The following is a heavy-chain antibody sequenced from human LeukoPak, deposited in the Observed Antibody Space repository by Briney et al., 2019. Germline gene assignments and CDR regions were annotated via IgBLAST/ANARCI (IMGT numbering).Heavy chain of an antibody. CDR3: ARGGVAAAGFDY. CDR1: GVSISSYY. V-gene: IGHV4-59*01. CDR2: IYYSGST. D-gene: IGHD6-13*01. Sequence: SETLSLTCTVSGVSISSYYWSWIRQPPGKGPEWIGYIYYSGSTNYNPSLKSRVTISVDTSKNQFSLKLSSVTAADTAVYYCARGGVAAAGFDYWGQGTLVTVSS. J-gene: IGHJ4*02.